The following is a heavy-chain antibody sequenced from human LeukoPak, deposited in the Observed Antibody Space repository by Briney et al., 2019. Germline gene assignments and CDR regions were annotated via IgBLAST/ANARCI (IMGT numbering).Heavy chain of an antibody. CDR3: ATLHYSYCGGDCYGAIYFDY. CDR2: FDPEDGET. V-gene: IGHV1-24*01. Sequence: ASVKVSCKVSGYTLTELSMHWVRQAPGKRLEWMGGFDPEDGETIYAQKFQGRVTMTEDTSTDTAYMELSSLRSEDTAVYYCATLHYSYCGGDCYGAIYFDYWGQGTLVTVSS. D-gene: IGHD2-21*02. J-gene: IGHJ4*02. CDR1: GYTLTELS.